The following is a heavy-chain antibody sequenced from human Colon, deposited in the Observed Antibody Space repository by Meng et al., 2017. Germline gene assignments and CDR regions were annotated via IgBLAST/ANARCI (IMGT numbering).Heavy chain of an antibody. D-gene: IGHD6-19*01. Sequence: QVQLPPRGPGLLTPPQTFSSTFANSGSSACSNRVARNWIMQSPSRGLEWLGRKYYRSKWYNGYAVSVKSRITINPDTYKNQFSLQLNSVTPEDTAMYYCARSGSSGWIDYWGQGTLVTVSS. V-gene: IGHV6-1*01. CDR2: KYYRSKWYN. CDR3: ARSGSSGWIDY. J-gene: IGHJ4*02. CDR1: GSSACSNRVA.